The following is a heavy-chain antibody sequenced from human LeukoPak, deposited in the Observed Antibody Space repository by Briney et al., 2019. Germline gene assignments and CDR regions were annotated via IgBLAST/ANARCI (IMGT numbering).Heavy chain of an antibody. D-gene: IGHD1-1*01. J-gene: IGHJ4*02. CDR1: GYTFTTYG. V-gene: IGHV1-2*02. Sequence: ASVKVSCKASGYTFTTYGFSWVRQAPGQGLEWMGWINPNSGGTNYAQKFQGRVTMTRDTSISTAYMELSRLRSDDTAVYFCARTYNWNDAFDYWGQGTLVTVSS. CDR3: ARTYNWNDAFDY. CDR2: INPNSGGT.